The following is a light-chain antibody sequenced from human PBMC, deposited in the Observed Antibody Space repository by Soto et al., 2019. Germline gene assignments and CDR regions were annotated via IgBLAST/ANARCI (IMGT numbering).Light chain of an antibody. CDR2: GTS. J-gene: IGKJ4*01. Sequence: EIVLTQSPGTLPLSPGEGATLSCRASQSVGSTYLAWYQQKLGQAPRLLIDGTSSRATGIPDRFSGSGSGTDFTLTIRRLEPEDFAVYYCQQYGSSPLTFGGGTRVEIK. V-gene: IGKV3-20*01. CDR3: QQYGSSPLT. CDR1: QSVGSTY.